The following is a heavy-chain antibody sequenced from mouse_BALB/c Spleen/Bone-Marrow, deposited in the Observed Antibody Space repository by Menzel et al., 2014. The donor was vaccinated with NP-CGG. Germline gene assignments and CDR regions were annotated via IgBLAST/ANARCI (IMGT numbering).Heavy chain of an antibody. J-gene: IGHJ2*01. CDR1: GFTFTHYY. CDR3: ARDKGSVFFDH. V-gene: IGHV7-3*02. D-gene: IGHD1-3*01. CDR2: ISNKANGYTT. Sequence: EVQLEESGGGLAQPGGSLRLSCATSGFTFTHYYTNRVRQPPGKALECLGFISNKANGYTTASSASVKGRFTISRDNSENILYLQINALRAEDSGTYYCARDKGSVFFDHWAQGTTLTVSS.